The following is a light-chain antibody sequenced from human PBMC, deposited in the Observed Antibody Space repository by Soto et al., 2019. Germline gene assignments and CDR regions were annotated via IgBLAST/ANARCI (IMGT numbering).Light chain of an antibody. CDR1: QSISSW. CDR3: QQYNSYSRVT. CDR2: KAS. Sequence: DIPMTQSPSTLSASVGDRVTITCRASQSISSWLAWYQQKPGKAPKLLIYKASSLESGVPSRFSGSGSGTEFTLTISSLQPDDFATYDCQQYNSYSRVTFGHGTKVDIK. V-gene: IGKV1-5*03. J-gene: IGKJ3*01.